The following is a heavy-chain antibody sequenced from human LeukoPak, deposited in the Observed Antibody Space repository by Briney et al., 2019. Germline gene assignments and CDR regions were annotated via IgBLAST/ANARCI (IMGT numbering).Heavy chain of an antibody. CDR3: ARLRGLYSDTNRYQTALDC. V-gene: IGHV3-7*01. D-gene: IGHD1-26*01. J-gene: IGHJ4*02. CDR1: GFTFSSYG. CDR2: IKQDGSEK. Sequence: GGTLRLSCAASGFTFSSYGMSWVRQAPGKGLEWVANIKQDGSEKYYVDSVKGRFTISRGNAKNSLYVQMNSLRAEDTAVYYCARLRGLYSDTNRYQTALDCWGQGTLVTVSS.